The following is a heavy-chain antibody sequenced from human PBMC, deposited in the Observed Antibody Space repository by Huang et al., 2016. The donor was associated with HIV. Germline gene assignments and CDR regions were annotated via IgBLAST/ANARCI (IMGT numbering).Heavy chain of an antibody. Sequence: EVQLVESGGGLIQPGGSLRLSCAASGFTVSSNYMSWVRQAPGKGLEWVSIIYSGGRTYYADSGKGRFTISRDNSKNTLYLQMNSLRAEDTAVYYCASDSGSYYYFDYWGQGTLVTVSS. D-gene: IGHD1-26*01. CDR1: GFTVSSNY. J-gene: IGHJ4*02. CDR3: ASDSGSYYYFDY. V-gene: IGHV3-53*01. CDR2: IYSGGRT.